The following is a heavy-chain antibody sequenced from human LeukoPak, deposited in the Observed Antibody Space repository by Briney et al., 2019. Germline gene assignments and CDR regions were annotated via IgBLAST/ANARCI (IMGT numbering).Heavy chain of an antibody. J-gene: IGHJ5*02. CDR1: GGSISSYY. Sequence: SETLSLTCTVSGGSISSYYWSWIRQPPGKGLEWIGYIYYSGSTNYNPSLKSRVTISVDTSKNQFSLKLSSVTAADTAVYYCARVNRSSGWSYNWFDPWGQGTLVTVSS. CDR2: IYYSGST. D-gene: IGHD6-19*01. V-gene: IGHV4-59*01. CDR3: ARVNRSSGWSYNWFDP.